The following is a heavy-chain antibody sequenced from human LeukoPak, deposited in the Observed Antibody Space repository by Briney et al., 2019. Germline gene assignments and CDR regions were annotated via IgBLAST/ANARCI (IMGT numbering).Heavy chain of an antibody. CDR3: ARGDRTADP. D-gene: IGHD1-1*01. J-gene: IGHJ5*02. V-gene: IGHV1-8*01. Sequence: LEWMGWMNPNSGNTGYAQKFQGRVTMTRNTSISTAYMELSSLRSEDTAVYYCARGDRTADPWGQGTLVTVSS. CDR2: MNPNSGNT.